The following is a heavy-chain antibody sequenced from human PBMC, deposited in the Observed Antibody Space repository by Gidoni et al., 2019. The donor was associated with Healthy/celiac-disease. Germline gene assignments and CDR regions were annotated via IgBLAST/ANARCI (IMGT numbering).Heavy chain of an antibody. J-gene: IGHJ4*02. CDR1: CFTFSSYG. D-gene: IGHD1-26*01. CDR2: ISSSGGSI. Sequence: VELLESGGRLVRPGGSLSLSCAASCFTFSSYGMRRVRQAPGKGLEWVSAISSSGGSIYYADSVKGRFTISRDNSKNTLYLQMNSLRAEDTAVYYCAKDLVGATPHYWGQGTLVTVSS. CDR3: AKDLVGATPHY. V-gene: IGHV3-23*01.